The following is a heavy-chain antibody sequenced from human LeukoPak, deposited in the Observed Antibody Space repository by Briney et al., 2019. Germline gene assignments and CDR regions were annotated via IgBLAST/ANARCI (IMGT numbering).Heavy chain of an antibody. CDR1: GFTFSSYW. CDR2: IKKDGSEK. Sequence: GGSLRLSCAASGFTFSSYWMSWVRQAPGKGLEWVANIKKDGSEKYYVDSVKGRFTISRDNAKTSLYLQMNSLRAEDTAVYYCATILSDSSGYYSFDYWGQGTLVTVSS. J-gene: IGHJ4*02. V-gene: IGHV3-7*01. D-gene: IGHD3-22*01. CDR3: ATILSDSSGYYSFDY.